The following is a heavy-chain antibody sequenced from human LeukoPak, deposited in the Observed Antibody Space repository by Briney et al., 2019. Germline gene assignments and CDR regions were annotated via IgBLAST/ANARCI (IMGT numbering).Heavy chain of an antibody. Sequence: GRSLRLSCAASGFTFSSYAMHWVRQAPGKGLEWVAVISYGGSNKYYADSVKGRFTISRDNSKNTLYLQMNSLRAEDTAVYYCARDGIVPAGEVGYFDYWGQGTLVTVSS. CDR1: GFTFSSYA. J-gene: IGHJ4*02. D-gene: IGHD2-2*01. CDR2: ISYGGSNK. V-gene: IGHV3-30-3*01. CDR3: ARDGIVPAGEVGYFDY.